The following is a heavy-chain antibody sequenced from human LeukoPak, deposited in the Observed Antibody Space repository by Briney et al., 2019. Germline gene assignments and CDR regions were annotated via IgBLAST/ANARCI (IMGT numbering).Heavy chain of an antibody. CDR3: ARDSPSGGGIDY. D-gene: IGHD2-15*01. V-gene: IGHV3-23*01. Sequence: GGSLRLSCAASGFTFSSYGMSWVRQAPGKGLEWVSAISGSGGSTYYADSVKGRFTISRDNSKNTLYLQMNSLRAEDTAVYYCARDSPSGGGIDYWGQGTLVTVSS. CDR2: ISGSGGST. J-gene: IGHJ4*02. CDR1: GFTFSSYG.